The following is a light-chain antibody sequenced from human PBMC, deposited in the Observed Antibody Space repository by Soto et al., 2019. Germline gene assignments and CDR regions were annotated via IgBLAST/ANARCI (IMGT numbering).Light chain of an antibody. CDR2: DAS. Sequence: EIVLTQSPATLSLSPGERATLSCRASQSVGSFLVWYQQKPGQAPRLLIYDASNRATGIPARFSGSGSGTDFTLTISSLEPEDFAVYYCHQYDKWPPSNTFGQGTKLEIK. CDR1: QSVGSF. CDR3: HQYDKWPPSNT. J-gene: IGKJ2*01. V-gene: IGKV3-11*01.